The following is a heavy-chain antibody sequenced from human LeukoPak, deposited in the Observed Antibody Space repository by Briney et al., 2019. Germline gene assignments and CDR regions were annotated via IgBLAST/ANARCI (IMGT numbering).Heavy chain of an antibody. CDR3: ARDCSGGSCYGAFDI. Sequence: ASVKVSCKASGGTFGSYAISWVRQAPGQGLEWMGGIIPIFGTANYAQKFQGRVTITADESTSTAYMELSSLRSEDTAVYYCARDCSGGSCYGAFDIWGQGTMVTVSS. D-gene: IGHD2-15*01. CDR2: IIPIFGTA. CDR1: GGTFGSYA. V-gene: IGHV1-69*13. J-gene: IGHJ3*02.